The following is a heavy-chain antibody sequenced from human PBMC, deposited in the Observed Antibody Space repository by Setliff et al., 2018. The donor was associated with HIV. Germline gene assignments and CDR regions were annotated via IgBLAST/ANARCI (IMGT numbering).Heavy chain of an antibody. CDR1: GYTFTSYS. Sequence: ASVKVSCKASGYTFTSYSISWVRQAPGQGLEWMGWISAYNGNTNYAQKLQGRVTMTTDTSTSTAYMELRSLRSDDTAVYYCARVEYSSGWYSDGDNWFDPWGQGTLVTVSS. J-gene: IGHJ5*02. V-gene: IGHV1-18*01. CDR2: ISAYNGNT. D-gene: IGHD6-19*01. CDR3: ARVEYSSGWYSDGDNWFDP.